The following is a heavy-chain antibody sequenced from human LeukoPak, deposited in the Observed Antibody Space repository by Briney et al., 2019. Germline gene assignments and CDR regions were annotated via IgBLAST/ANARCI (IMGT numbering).Heavy chain of an antibody. Sequence: PGGTLRLSCAASGFTFSSYGVSWVRQVPGKGLEWVSAITDSGGSTYYADSVKGRFTISRDNSKNTLYLQMNSLRAEDTAVYYCAKDGYYGSGSYIYYFDYWGQGTLVTVSS. J-gene: IGHJ4*02. D-gene: IGHD3-10*01. CDR2: ITDSGGST. V-gene: IGHV3-23*01. CDR3: AKDGYYGSGSYIYYFDY. CDR1: GFTFSSYG.